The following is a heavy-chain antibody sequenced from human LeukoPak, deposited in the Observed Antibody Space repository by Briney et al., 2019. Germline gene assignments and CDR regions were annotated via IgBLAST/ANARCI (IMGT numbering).Heavy chain of an antibody. CDR1: GFTFSSYG. J-gene: IGHJ4*02. Sequence: GRSLRLSCAASGFTFSSYGMHWVRQAPGKGLEWVAVIWYDGSNKYYADSVKGRFTISRDNSKNTLYLQMNSLRAEDTAVYYCARDSLSGYSPLPLDYWGQGTLVTVSS. CDR3: ARDSLSGYSPLPLDY. V-gene: IGHV3-33*01. CDR2: IWYDGSNK. D-gene: IGHD3-22*01.